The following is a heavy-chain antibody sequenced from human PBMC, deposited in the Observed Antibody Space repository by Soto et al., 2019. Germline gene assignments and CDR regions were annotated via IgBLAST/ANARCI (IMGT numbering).Heavy chain of an antibody. D-gene: IGHD3-16*01. Sequence: PSETLSLTCAVYGGSFSGYYWSWIRQPPGKGLEWIGEINHSGSTNYNPSLKSRVTISVDTSKNQFSLKLSSVTAADTAVYYCARVLTSDDYIWGSSYWGQGTLVTVSS. CDR3: ARVLTSDDYIWGSSY. CDR2: INHSGST. CDR1: GGSFSGYY. J-gene: IGHJ4*02. V-gene: IGHV4-34*01.